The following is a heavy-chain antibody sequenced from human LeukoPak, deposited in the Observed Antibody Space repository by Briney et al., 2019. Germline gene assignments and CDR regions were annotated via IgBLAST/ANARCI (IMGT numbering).Heavy chain of an antibody. Sequence: GRSLRLSCAASGFTFSSYAMHWVRQAPGKGLEGAAVISYDGSNKYYADSVKGRFTISRDNSKNTLYLQMNSLRAEDTAVYYCARVGKAVAVPYYYYGMDVWGQGTTVTVSS. CDR1: GFTFSSYA. J-gene: IGHJ6*02. D-gene: IGHD6-19*01. CDR2: ISYDGSNK. V-gene: IGHV3-30-3*01. CDR3: ARVGKAVAVPYYYYGMDV.